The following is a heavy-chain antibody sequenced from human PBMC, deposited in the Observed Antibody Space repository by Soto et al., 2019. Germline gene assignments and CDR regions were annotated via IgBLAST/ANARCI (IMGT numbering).Heavy chain of an antibody. D-gene: IGHD5-12*01. V-gene: IGHV1-8*02. Sequence: QVQLVQSGAEVKKPGASVQVSCKASGYPFSTYDINWVRQATGQGLEWLGWMNPNSGNTSYAQKFQGRATMTRDTSISKAYMEMSNLRSEDTATYYWARTLSGYYGYWGQVTLGSVSS. CDR1: GYPFSTYD. CDR3: ARTLSGYYGY. J-gene: IGHJ4*02. CDR2: MNPNSGNT.